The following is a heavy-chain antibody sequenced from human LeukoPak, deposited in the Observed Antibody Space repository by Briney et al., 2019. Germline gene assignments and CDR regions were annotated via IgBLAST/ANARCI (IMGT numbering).Heavy chain of an antibody. D-gene: IGHD5-12*01. CDR3: TRRGGGYEFDY. J-gene: IGHJ4*02. CDR2: ISFDGNTK. CDR1: AFAFSTYA. Sequence: GRPLRLSCAASAFAFSTYAVHWVRQAPGKGLEWVAVISFDGNTKYYADSVKGRFTISRDNSKNTLYLQMNGLRTEDTAIYFCTRRGGGYEFDYWGQGTLVTVSS. V-gene: IGHV3-30-3*01.